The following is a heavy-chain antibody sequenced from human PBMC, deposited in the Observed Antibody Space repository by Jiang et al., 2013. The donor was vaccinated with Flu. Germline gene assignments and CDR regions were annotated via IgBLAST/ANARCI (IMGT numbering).Heavy chain of an antibody. Sequence: GAEVKKPGASVKVSCKASGYTFTSYGISWVRQAPGQGLEWMGWISAYNGNTNYAQKLQGRVTMTTDTSTSTAYMELRSLRSDDTAVYYCARDFPYGSGSYYNVGYGMDVWGKGPRSPSP. D-gene: IGHD3-10*01. CDR3: ARDFPYGSGSYYNVGYGMDV. J-gene: IGHJ6*04. V-gene: IGHV1-18*01. CDR2: ISAYNGNT. CDR1: GYTFTSYG.